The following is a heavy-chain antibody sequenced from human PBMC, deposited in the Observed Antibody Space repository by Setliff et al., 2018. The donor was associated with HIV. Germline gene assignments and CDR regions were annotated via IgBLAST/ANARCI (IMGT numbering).Heavy chain of an antibody. CDR1: GFTFSNYE. V-gene: IGHV3-48*03. CDR2: ISSSGTTI. J-gene: IGHJ4*02. CDR3: ARDLAEMDFFDS. Sequence: GGSLRLSCAASGFTFSNYEMNWVRQAPGKGLEWVSYISSSGTTIYYADSLKGRFTISRDNAKNLLYLQMNSLRVEDTAVYYCARDLAEMDFFDSWGQGTLVTVSS.